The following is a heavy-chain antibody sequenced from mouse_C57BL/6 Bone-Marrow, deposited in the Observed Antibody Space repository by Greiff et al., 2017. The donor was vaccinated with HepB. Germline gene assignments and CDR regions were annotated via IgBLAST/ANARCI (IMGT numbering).Heavy chain of an antibody. CDR1: GYTFTSYG. J-gene: IGHJ3*01. CDR3: SRWGYGVWFAY. Sequence: VKLMESGAELARPGASVKLSCKASGYTFTSYGISWVKQRTGQGLEWIGEIYPRSGNTYYNEKFKGKATLTADKSSSTAYMELRSLTSEDSAVYFCSRWGYGVWFAYWGQGTLVTVSA. D-gene: IGHD1-1*02. V-gene: IGHV1-81*01. CDR2: IYPRSGNT.